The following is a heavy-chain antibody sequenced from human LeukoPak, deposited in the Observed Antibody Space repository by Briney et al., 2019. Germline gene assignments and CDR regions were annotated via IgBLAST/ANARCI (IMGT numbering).Heavy chain of an antibody. J-gene: IGHJ4*02. V-gene: IGHV4-59*01. CDR3: AGAPNQHYFDY. Sequence: PSETLSLTCTVSSGSITSYYWKWIRQSPGKGLESIGHIHYTGTADYNPSLKSRVTMSVDTSKNQFSLRLMSVTASDTAVYFCAGAPNQHYFDYWGQGTLVGVSS. CDR1: SGSITSYY. CDR2: IHYTGTA.